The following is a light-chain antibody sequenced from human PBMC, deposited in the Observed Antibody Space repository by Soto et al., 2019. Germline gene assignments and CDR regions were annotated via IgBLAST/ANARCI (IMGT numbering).Light chain of an antibody. CDR1: SSNIGNNY. CDR2: DNN. CDR3: GTWDSSLSAGV. V-gene: IGLV1-51*01. J-gene: IGLJ1*01. Sequence: QSSLTQPPSVSAAPGQKFTISCYGISSNIGNNYVSWYQQLPGTAPKLLIYDNNKRPSGIPDRFSGSKSGTSATLGITGLQTGDEADYYCGTWDSSLSAGVFGTGTKVTVL.